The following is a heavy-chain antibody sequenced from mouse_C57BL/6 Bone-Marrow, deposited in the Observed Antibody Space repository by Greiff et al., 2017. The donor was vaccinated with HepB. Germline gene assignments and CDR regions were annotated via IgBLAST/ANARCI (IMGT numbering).Heavy chain of an antibody. CDR2: INPNYGTT. D-gene: IGHD1-1*01. CDR1: GYSFTDYN. J-gene: IGHJ4*01. Sequence: EVQLQESGPELVKPGASVKISCKASGYSFTDYNMNWVKQSNGKSLEWIGVINPNYGTTSYNQKFKGKATLTVDQSSSTAYMQLNSLTSEDSAVYYCARSTTVVAPYYAMDYWGQGTSVTVSS. V-gene: IGHV1-39*01. CDR3: ARSTTVVAPYYAMDY.